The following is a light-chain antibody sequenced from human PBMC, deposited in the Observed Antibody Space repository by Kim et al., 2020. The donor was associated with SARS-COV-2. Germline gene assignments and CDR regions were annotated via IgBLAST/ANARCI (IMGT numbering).Light chain of an antibody. J-gene: IGKJ1*01. CDR1: ESVSDNC. CDR3: QQYGISPRT. Sequence: EIVMTQSPGTLSLSPGERATLSCRASESVSDNCLAWYQQKPGQAPRLLIYRTYNRAPGIPDRFSGSGSGTDFTLTISRLEPEDFAVYFCQQYGISPRTFGQGTKVDIK. CDR2: RTY. V-gene: IGKV3-20*01.